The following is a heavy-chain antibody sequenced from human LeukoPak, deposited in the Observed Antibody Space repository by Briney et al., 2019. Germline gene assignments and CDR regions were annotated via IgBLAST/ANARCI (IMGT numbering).Heavy chain of an antibody. J-gene: IGHJ5*02. V-gene: IGHV4-34*01. D-gene: IGHD3-10*01. Sequence: PSETLSLTCAVYGGSFSGYYWSWIRQPPGEGLEWIWEINHSGSTNYNPSLKSRVTISVDTSKNQFSLKLSSVTAADTAVYYCARVRSITMVRGVIKVPNWFDPWGQGTLVTVSS. CDR3: ARVRSITMVRGVIKVPNWFDP. CDR2: INHSGST. CDR1: GGSFSGYY.